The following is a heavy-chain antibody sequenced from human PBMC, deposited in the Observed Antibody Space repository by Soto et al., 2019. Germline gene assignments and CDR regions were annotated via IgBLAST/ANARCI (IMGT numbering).Heavy chain of an antibody. J-gene: IGHJ6*04. CDR1: GGTFSTYA. D-gene: IGHD6-19*01. Sequence: QVQLVQSGAEVKKPGSSVKVSCKTSGGTFSTYAISWVRQAPGQGLEWMGGIIPIFRTTNYAQKVRGRVTITADESTGTAYMELSSLRTEDTAMYYCAREWARTNGWPRTPNYGMDVWGKGPTVTVSS. V-gene: IGHV1-69*01. CDR3: AREWARTNGWPRTPNYGMDV. CDR2: IIPIFRTT.